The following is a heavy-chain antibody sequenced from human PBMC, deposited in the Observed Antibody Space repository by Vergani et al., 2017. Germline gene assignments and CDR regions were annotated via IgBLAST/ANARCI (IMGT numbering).Heavy chain of an antibody. D-gene: IGHD2-2*01. Sequence: QVQLVQSGAEVKKPGASVKVSCKASGYTFTGYYMHWVRQAPGQGLEWMGWINPNSGGTNYAQKFQGRVTMTRDTSISTAYMELSRLRSDDTAVYYCARQQCSSTSCPGVPDYWGQGTLVTVSS. CDR3: ARQQCSSTSCPGVPDY. V-gene: IGHV1-2*02. CDR2: INPNSGGT. J-gene: IGHJ4*02. CDR1: GYTFTGYY.